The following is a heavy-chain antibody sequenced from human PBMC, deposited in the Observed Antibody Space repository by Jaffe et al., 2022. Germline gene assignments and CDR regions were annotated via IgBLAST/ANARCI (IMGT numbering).Heavy chain of an antibody. CDR3: ARMGGYCSGGSCLWSDY. Sequence: QVQLQESGPGLVKPSQTLSLTCTVSGGSISSGSYYWSWIRQPAGKGLEWIGRIYTSGSTNYNPSLKSRVTISVDTSKNQFSLKLSSVTAADTAVYYCARMGGYCSGGSCLWSDYWGQGTLVTVSS. CDR2: IYTSGST. J-gene: IGHJ4*02. V-gene: IGHV4-61*02. CDR1: GGSISSGSYY. D-gene: IGHD2-15*01.